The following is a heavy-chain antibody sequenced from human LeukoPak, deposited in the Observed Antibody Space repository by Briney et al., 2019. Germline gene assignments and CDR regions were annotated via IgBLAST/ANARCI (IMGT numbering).Heavy chain of an antibody. CDR3: AREAMVRGVRACNFDY. CDR1: GGSISSYY. Sequence: SETLSLTCTVSGGSISSYYWSWIRQPPGKGLEWIGYIYYSGSTNYNPSLKSRVTISVDTSKNQFSLKLSSVTAADTAVYYCAREAMVRGVRACNFDYWGQGTLVTVSS. D-gene: IGHD3-10*01. J-gene: IGHJ4*02. V-gene: IGHV4-59*01. CDR2: IYYSGST.